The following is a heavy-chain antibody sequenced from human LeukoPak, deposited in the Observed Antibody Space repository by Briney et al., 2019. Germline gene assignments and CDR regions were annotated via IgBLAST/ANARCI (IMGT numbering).Heavy chain of an antibody. CDR3: ATEAPRSYRFDY. Sequence: ASVKVSCKASGYTFTSYYMHWVRQAPGQGLEWMGIINPSGGSTSYAQKFQGRVTMTRDMSTRTVYMELSSLSSEDTAVYYCATEAPRSYRFDYWGQEILVTVSS. CDR1: GYTFTSYY. D-gene: IGHD3-10*01. J-gene: IGHJ4*02. CDR2: INPSGGST. V-gene: IGHV1-46*01.